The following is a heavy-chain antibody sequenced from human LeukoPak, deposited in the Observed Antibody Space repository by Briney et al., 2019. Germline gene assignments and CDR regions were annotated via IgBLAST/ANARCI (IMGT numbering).Heavy chain of an antibody. Sequence: SETLSLTCTVSSGSISSSSYYWGWIRQPPGKGLEWIGSIYYSGSTYYNPSLKSRVTISVDTSKNQFSLKLSSVTAADTAVYYCARGTDDAFDIWGQGTMVTVSS. CDR2: IYYSGST. D-gene: IGHD1/OR15-1a*01. J-gene: IGHJ3*02. CDR1: SGSISSSSYY. V-gene: IGHV4-39*07. CDR3: ARGTDDAFDI.